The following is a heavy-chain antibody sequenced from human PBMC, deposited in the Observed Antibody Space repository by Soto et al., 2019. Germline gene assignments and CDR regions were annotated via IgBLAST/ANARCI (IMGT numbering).Heavy chain of an antibody. Sequence: QVQLVQSGAEVKKPGSSVKVSCKTSRDTFNKYAFNWVRQAPGQGLEWMGWIIPIFSSRNYAEKFQGRVTITADESTSRAYMELRSLRFEDTAVYYCARGETYLGVWGQGTTVTVSS. CDR1: RDTFNKYA. CDR3: ARGETYLGV. V-gene: IGHV1-69*01. J-gene: IGHJ6*02. D-gene: IGHD3-16*01. CDR2: IIPIFSSR.